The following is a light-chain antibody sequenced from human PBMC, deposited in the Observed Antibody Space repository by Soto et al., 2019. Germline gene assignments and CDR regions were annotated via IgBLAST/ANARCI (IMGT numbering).Light chain of an antibody. J-gene: IGKJ1*01. CDR2: GAS. V-gene: IGKV3-15*01. CDR3: QQYDNWPLWT. CDR1: QSVSSK. Sequence: EIVMTQSPATLSVSPGERVTLSCGASQSVSSKLAWYQQKPGQAPRLFIYGASTRATGVPARFSGSGSGTDFTLTISSLQSEDIGVYYRQQYDNWPLWTFGQGTKVDIK.